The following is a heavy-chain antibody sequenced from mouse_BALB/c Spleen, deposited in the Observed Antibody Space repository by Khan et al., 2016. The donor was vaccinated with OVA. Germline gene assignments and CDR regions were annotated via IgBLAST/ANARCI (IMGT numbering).Heavy chain of an antibody. Sequence: EVQLVESGGDLVKPGGSLKLPCAPSGFIFSSYSMSWVRQTPDKRLDWVATISSGGVSTYSPNSVKGRFTIPQDDAKNTLYLQMSSLKSEDTAMYYCASHLTGSFAYWGQGTLVTVSA. V-gene: IGHV5-6*01. J-gene: IGHJ3*01. CDR2: ISSGGVST. CDR1: GFIFSSYS. CDR3: ASHLTGSFAY. D-gene: IGHD4-1*01.